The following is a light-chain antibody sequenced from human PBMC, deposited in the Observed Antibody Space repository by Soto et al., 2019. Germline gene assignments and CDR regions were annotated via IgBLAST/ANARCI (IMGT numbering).Light chain of an antibody. V-gene: IGKV4-1*01. CDR2: WAY. J-gene: IGKJ4*01. CDR3: KQYYSTPLT. Sequence: DIVMTQSPDSLAVSLGERATINCKXSQSXLYGSNNKNYLSWYQQKPGQPHKLXIYWAYTRESGVHDRFSGSGSETDFTLTISSLQAEDVAIHYCKQYYSTPLTFGGGTKVDIK. CDR1: QSXLYGSNNKNY.